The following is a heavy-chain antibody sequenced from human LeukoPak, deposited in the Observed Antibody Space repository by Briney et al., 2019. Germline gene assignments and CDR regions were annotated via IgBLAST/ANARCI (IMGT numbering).Heavy chain of an antibody. CDR2: IYYSGNT. D-gene: IGHD1-26*01. J-gene: IGHJ4*02. CDR3: ARHVGSGSYFDY. Sequence: SETLSLTCTVSCGSISSRNLYGGWMRQPPRKGLGWIGNIYYSGNTYYNPHVKSRITISVDTSKTHYQFSLKLSSVTAADTAVYYCARHVGSGSYFDYWGQGTLVTVSS. CDR1: CGSISSRNLY. V-gene: IGHV4-39*01.